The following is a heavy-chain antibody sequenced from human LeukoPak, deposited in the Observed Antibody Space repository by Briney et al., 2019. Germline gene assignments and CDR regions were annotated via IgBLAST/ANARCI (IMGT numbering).Heavy chain of an antibody. D-gene: IGHD3-10*01. Sequence: SETQSLTCTVSGGSISSYYWSWIRQPPGKGLEWIGYIYTSGSTNYNPSLKSRVTISVDTSKNQFSLKLSSVTAADTAVYYCARHRVRGVSSTYFDYWGQGTLVTVSS. CDR2: IYTSGST. J-gene: IGHJ4*02. CDR1: GGSISSYY. V-gene: IGHV4-4*09. CDR3: ARHRVRGVSSTYFDY.